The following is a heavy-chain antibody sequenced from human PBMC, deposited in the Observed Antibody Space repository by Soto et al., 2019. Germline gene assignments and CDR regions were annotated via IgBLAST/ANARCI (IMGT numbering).Heavy chain of an antibody. CDR3: ARGFDYYDSSGYFFDY. J-gene: IGHJ4*02. CDR1: GGSISSGGYY. CDR2: IYYSGST. D-gene: IGHD3-22*01. V-gene: IGHV4-31*03. Sequence: SETLSLTCTVSGGSISSGGYYWSWIRQHPGKGLEWIGYIYYSGSTYYNPSLKSRVTISVDTSKNQFSLKLSSVTAADTAVYYCARGFDYYDSSGYFFDYWGQGTLVTVSS.